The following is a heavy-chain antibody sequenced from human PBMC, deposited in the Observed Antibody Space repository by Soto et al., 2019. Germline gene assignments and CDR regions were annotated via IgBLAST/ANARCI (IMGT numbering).Heavy chain of an antibody. CDR1: GGSISSYY. CDR2: IYYSGST. D-gene: IGHD6-6*01. J-gene: IGHJ4*02. CDR3: ETWDIASRIFDY. V-gene: IGHV4-59*01. Sequence: SETLSLTCTVSGGSISSYYWSWIRQLPGKGLEWIGYIYYSGSTNYNPSLKSRVTISVDTSKNQFSLKLSSVTAADTAVYYCETWDIASRIFDYWGQGTLVTVSS.